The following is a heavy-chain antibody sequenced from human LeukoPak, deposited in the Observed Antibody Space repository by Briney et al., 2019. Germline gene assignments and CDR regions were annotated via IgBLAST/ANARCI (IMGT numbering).Heavy chain of an antibody. Sequence: GRSLRLSCAASGFTFDDYAMHWVRQAPGKGLEWVSGISWNSGSIGYADSVKGRFTISRDNSKNTLYLQMNSLRAEDTAVYYCAKGGTGYGMDVWGQGTTVTVSS. V-gene: IGHV3-9*01. D-gene: IGHD2-15*01. J-gene: IGHJ6*02. CDR1: GFTFDDYA. CDR2: ISWNSGSI. CDR3: AKGGTGYGMDV.